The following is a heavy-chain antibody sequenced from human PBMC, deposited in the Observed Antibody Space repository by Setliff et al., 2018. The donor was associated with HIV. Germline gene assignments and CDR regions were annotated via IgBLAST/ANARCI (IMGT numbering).Heavy chain of an antibody. Sequence: PGGSLRLSCAASGFNFENYGMSWVRQAPGKVLEWVSGINWNGGSTDYADSVKGRFTVSRDNARNSLYLQMNSLRVEDTALYYCARDTTYYDMSGYSYMDVWGKGTTVTVSS. CDR3: ARDTTYYDMSGYSYMDV. CDR2: INWNGGST. J-gene: IGHJ6*03. CDR1: GFNFENYG. V-gene: IGHV3-20*04. D-gene: IGHD3-9*01.